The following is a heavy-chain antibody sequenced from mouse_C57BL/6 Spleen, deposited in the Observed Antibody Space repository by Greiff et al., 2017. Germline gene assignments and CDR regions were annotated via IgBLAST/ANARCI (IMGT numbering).Heavy chain of an antibody. D-gene: IGHD1-1*01. CDR2: FHPYNDDT. CDR1: GYTFTTYP. J-gene: IGHJ1*03. CDR3: ARGGYGSSFWYFDV. V-gene: IGHV1-47*01. Sequence: VMLVESGAELVKPGASVKMSCKASGYTFTTYPIEWMKQNHGKSLEWIGNFHPYNDDTKYNEKFKGKATLTVEKSSSTVYLELSRLTSDDSAVYYCARGGYGSSFWYFDVWGTGTTVTVSS.